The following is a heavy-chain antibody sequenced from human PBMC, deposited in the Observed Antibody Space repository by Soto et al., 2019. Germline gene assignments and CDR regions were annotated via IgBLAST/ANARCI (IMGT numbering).Heavy chain of an antibody. CDR2: INHSGST. D-gene: IGHD2-15*01. Sequence: ASETLPLICAVYVGSFRGYYWSWIIQPSGKGLEWIGEINHSGSTNYNPSLKSRVTISVDTSKNQFSLKLSSVTAADTAVYYCARGRYCSGGSCYPFWAFDIWGQGTMVTVSS. J-gene: IGHJ3*02. V-gene: IGHV4-34*01. CDR1: VGSFRGYY. CDR3: ARGRYCSGGSCYPFWAFDI.